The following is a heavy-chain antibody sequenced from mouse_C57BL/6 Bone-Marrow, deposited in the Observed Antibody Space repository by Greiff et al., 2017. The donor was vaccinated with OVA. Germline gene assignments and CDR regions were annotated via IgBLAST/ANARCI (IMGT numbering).Heavy chain of an antibody. V-gene: IGHV1-78*01. J-gene: IGHJ1*03. CDR2: IYPRDGST. CDR1: GYTFTDHT. D-gene: IGHD2-3*01. Sequence: VQLQQSDAELVKPGASVKISCKVSGYTFTDHTIHWMKQRPEQGLEWIGYIYPRDGSTKYNEKFKGKATLTADKSSSTAYMQLNSLTSEDSAVYVCARWQPPDGYYRYFDVWGTGTTVTVSS. CDR3: ARWQPPDGYYRYFDV.